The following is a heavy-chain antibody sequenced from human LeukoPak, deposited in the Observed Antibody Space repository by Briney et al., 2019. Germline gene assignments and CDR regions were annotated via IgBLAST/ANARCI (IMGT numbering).Heavy chain of an antibody. CDR3: ARGSIAARDWFDP. V-gene: IGHV3-21*01. CDR1: GFTFSSYS. Sequence: GGSLRLSCAASGFTFSSYSMNWVRQAPGKGLEWVSSISSSSSYIYYADSVKGRFTISRDNAKNSLYLQMNSLRAEDTAVYYCARGSIAARDWFDPWGQGTLVTVSS. J-gene: IGHJ5*02. CDR2: ISSSSSYI. D-gene: IGHD6-6*01.